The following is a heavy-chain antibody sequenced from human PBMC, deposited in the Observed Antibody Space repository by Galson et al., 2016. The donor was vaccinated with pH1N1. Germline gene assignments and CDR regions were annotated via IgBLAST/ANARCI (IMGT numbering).Heavy chain of an antibody. CDR3: ARGPQIVVVEAATPGWFDS. V-gene: IGHV1-3*01. CDR2: FNAVNGNT. Sequence: SVKVSCKASGYTFTSYVIHWVRQAPGQRLEWMGWFNAVNGNTKYSQKFQDRVTITTDTSASTAYMELSSLRSEDTALYYFARGPQIVVVEAATPGWFDSWGQGTQVTVSS. CDR1: GYTFTSYV. D-gene: IGHD2-15*01. J-gene: IGHJ5*01.